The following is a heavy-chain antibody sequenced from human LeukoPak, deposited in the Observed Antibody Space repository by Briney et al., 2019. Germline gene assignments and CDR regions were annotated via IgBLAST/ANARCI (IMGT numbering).Heavy chain of an antibody. J-gene: IGHJ5*02. D-gene: IGHD4-11*01. CDR2: ISTYFGVT. CDR1: GFRFTSFV. Sequence: ASVNVSCKASGFRFTSFVVSWVRQAPGQELEWMGWISTYFGVTHYAEKFEDRVTMTIDKSRATAYMELRSLRYDDTAIYYRARDSDYSGNGNGDWFDPWGQGTVVTVSS. CDR3: ARDSDYSGNGNGDWFDP. V-gene: IGHV1-18*04.